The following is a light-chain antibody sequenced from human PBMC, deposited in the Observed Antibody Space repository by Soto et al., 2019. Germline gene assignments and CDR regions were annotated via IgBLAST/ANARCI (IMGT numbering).Light chain of an antibody. V-gene: IGLV2-14*03. CDR1: SSDVGGYSY. J-gene: IGLJ1*01. Sequence: QSVLTQPASVSGSPGQSITFSCTGTSSDVGGYSYVTWYQHHPGKAPKLMIYDVSDRPSGISDRFSASKSGNTASLTISGLQAEDEADYYCCSYSSGSTPWVFGTGTKVTVL. CDR3: CSYSSGSTPWV. CDR2: DVS.